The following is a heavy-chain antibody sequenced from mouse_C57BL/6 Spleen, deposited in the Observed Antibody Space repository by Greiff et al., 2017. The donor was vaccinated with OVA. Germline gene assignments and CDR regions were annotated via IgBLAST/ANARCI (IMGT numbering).Heavy chain of an antibody. CDR1: GYTFTNYW. D-gene: IGHD1-1*01. V-gene: IGHV1-63*01. CDR3: ARRDSTTVVAYYFDY. J-gene: IGHJ2*01. CDR2: IYPGGGYT. Sequence: QVQLQQSGAELVRPGTSVKMSCKASGYTFTNYWIGWAKQRPGHGLEWIGDIYPGGGYTNYNEKFKGKATLTADKSSSTAYMQFSSLTSEDSAIYYCARRDSTTVVAYYFDYWGQGTTLTVSS.